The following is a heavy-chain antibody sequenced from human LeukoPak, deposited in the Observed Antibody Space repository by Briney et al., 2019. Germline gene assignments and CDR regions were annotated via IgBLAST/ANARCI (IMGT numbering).Heavy chain of an antibody. D-gene: IGHD3-22*01. CDR3: ARGNVYYYDGSGPTLGDAFDI. Sequence: GRSLRLSCAASGFTFSSYGMHWVRQAPGKGLEWVAVIWYDGSNKYYADSVKGRFTISRDNSKNTLYLQMNSLRAEDTAVYYCARGNVYYYDGSGPTLGDAFDIWGQGTMVTVSS. CDR2: IWYDGSNK. CDR1: GFTFSSYG. J-gene: IGHJ3*02. V-gene: IGHV3-33*08.